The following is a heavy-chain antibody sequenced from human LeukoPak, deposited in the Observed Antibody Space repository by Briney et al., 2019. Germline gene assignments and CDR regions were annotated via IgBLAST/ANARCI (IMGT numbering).Heavy chain of an antibody. J-gene: IGHJ3*02. CDR1: GFTFSSYW. Sequence: GGSLRLSCAASGFTFSSYWMSWVRQAPGKGLEWVANIKQDGSEKYYVDSVKGRFTISRDNAKNSLYLQMNSLRAEVTAVYYCARVYYYDSSGSPLVAFDIWGQGTMVTVSS. V-gene: IGHV3-7*01. D-gene: IGHD3-22*01. CDR3: ARVYYYDSSGSPLVAFDI. CDR2: IKQDGSEK.